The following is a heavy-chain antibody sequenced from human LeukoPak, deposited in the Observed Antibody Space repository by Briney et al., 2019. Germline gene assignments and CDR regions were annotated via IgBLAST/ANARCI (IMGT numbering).Heavy chain of an antibody. D-gene: IGHD3-10*01. J-gene: IGHJ4*02. CDR3: ARDTSSGSYWDY. Sequence: SETLSLTCTVSGDSISTYYWSWIRQSPGKGLEWIGFIYDSGDTTYNPSLESRVTMSVDTSKNQFSLKLSSVTAADTAVYYCARDTSSGSYWDYWGQGALVTVSS. V-gene: IGHV4-59*01. CDR1: GDSISTYY. CDR2: IYDSGDT.